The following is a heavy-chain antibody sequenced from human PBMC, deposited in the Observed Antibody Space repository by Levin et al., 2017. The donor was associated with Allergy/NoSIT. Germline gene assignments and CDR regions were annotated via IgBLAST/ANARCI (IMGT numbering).Heavy chain of an antibody. CDR1: GFTFSNYW. CDR2: INIDGNSR. D-gene: IGHD2-15*01. J-gene: IGHJ3*01. V-gene: IGHV3-74*01. CDR3: ARDGLDCSDSSCYREDAFDF. Sequence: PGGSLRLSCAASGFTFSNYWMHWVRQAPGKGLEWISRINIDGNSRPYADSVKGRFTISRDNAKNTLYLQMNSLRAEDTALYYCARDGLDCSDSSCYREDAFDFWGQGTMVTVSS.